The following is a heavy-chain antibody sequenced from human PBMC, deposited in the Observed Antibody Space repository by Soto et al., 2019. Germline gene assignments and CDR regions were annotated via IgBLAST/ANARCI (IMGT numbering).Heavy chain of an antibody. CDR3: ARDPRIYCTSSSCHSYFDS. CDR2: IIPVFGTV. D-gene: IGHD2-2*01. V-gene: IGHV1-69*01. CDR1: GGSFTTHS. Sequence: QVQLVQSGAEVKKPGSSVKVSCRTSGGSFTTHSISWLRQAPGQGLEWVGGIIPVFGTVNYAQRLQDRVTITADESTSTAYMDLSSLKSEDSAVYYCARDPRIYCTSSSCHSYFDSWGQGTLVTVS. J-gene: IGHJ4*02.